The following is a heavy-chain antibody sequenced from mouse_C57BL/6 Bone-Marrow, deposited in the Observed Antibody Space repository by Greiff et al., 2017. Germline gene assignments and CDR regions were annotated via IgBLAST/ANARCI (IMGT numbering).Heavy chain of an antibody. J-gene: IGHJ3*01. CDR2: LLPGSSST. CDR3: ARDHGNLWFAY. Sequence: VQLQQSGAELMKPGASVKLSCKATGYTFTGYWLEWVKQRPGHGLEWIGELLPGSSSTNYNEKFKVKATFTADTSSNTAYMQLSSLTTEDSAIYYCARDHGNLWFAYWGQGPLVTVSA. CDR1: GYTFTGYW. D-gene: IGHD2-1*01. V-gene: IGHV1-9*01.